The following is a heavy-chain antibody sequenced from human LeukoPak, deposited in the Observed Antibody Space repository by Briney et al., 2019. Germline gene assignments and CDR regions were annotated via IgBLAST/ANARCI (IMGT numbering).Heavy chain of an antibody. V-gene: IGHV3-48*03. CDR1: GFTFNTYE. CDR3: ARGGWNYVFNS. D-gene: IGHD1-7*01. Sequence: GGSLRLSCAASGFTFNTYEMNWVRQAPGKGLEWISYITSGGGTTYYADYLKGRFTITRNNAKNTLYLQMNSLRAEDTAVYYCARGGWNYVFNSWGQGTLVTVPS. J-gene: IGHJ5*02. CDR2: ITSGGGTT.